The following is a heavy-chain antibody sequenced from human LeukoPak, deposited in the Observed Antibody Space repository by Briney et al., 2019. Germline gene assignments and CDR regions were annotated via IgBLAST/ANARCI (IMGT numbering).Heavy chain of an antibody. V-gene: IGHV3-21*01. CDR1: TFTFSSYT. J-gene: IGHJ4*02. D-gene: IGHD3-10*01. Sequence: GGSLRLSCATSTFTFSSYTMNWVRQAPGQGLEWVSSISLSGNSKYHADSVKGRFTISRDNAENSLYMQMNSLRAEDTGVYYCVRDFLGESGAGGYWGQGTLVTVSS. CDR2: ISLSGNSK. CDR3: VRDFLGESGAGGY.